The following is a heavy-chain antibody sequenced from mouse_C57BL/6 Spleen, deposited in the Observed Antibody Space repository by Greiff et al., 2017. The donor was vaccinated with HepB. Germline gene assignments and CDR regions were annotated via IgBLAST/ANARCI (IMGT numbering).Heavy chain of an antibody. J-gene: IGHJ2*01. Sequence: QVQLQQSGPELVKPGASVKISCKASGYAFSSSWMNWVKQRPGKGLEWIGRIYPGDGDTNYNGKFKGKATLTADKSSSPAYMQLSSLTSEDSAVYFCARTLYCGSSSFDYWGQGTTLTVSS. V-gene: IGHV1-82*01. CDR2: IYPGDGDT. CDR3: ARTLYCGSSSFDY. D-gene: IGHD1-1*01. CDR1: GYAFSSSW.